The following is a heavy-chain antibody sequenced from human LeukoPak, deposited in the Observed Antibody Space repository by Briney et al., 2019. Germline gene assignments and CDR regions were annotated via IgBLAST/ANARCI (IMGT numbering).Heavy chain of an antibody. V-gene: IGHV4-61*02. CDR3: ASVGYYYGSGEDY. CDR1: GGSISSGSYY. J-gene: IGHJ4*02. CDR2: IYTSGST. Sequence: SETLSLTCTVSGGSISSGSYYWSWIRQPAGKGLEWIGRIYTSGSTNYNPSLKSRVTISIDTSKNQFSLKLSSVTAADTAVYYCASVGYYYGSGEDYWGQGTLVTVSS. D-gene: IGHD3-10*01.